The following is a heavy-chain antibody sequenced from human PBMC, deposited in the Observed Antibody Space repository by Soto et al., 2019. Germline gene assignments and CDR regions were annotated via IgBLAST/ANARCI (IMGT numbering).Heavy chain of an antibody. V-gene: IGHV3-48*02. CDR1: GFTFSSYS. CDR3: ARDSGYSYGTFDS. Sequence: EVQLVESGGGLVQPGGSLRLSCAASGFTFSSYSMNWVRQAPGKGLEWVSYISSSSSTIYYADSVKGRFTISRDNAKNSLYLQMNSLRYEDTTVYYCARDSGYSYGTFDSWGQGTLVTVSS. J-gene: IGHJ4*02. D-gene: IGHD5-18*01. CDR2: ISSSSSTI.